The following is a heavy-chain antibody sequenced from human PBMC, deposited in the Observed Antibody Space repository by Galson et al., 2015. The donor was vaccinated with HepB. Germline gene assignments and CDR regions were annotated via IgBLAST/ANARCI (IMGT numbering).Heavy chain of an antibody. D-gene: IGHD1-26*01. CDR2: IYSGGST. J-gene: IGHJ4*02. Sequence: LRLSCAASGFTVSSNYMSWVRQAPGKGLEWVSVIYSGGSTYYADSVKGRFTISRDNSKNTLYLQMNSLRAEDTAVYYCARGGGAGSYSFYFDYWGQGTLVTVSS. V-gene: IGHV3-53*01. CDR3: ARGGGAGSYSFYFDY. CDR1: GFTVSSNY.